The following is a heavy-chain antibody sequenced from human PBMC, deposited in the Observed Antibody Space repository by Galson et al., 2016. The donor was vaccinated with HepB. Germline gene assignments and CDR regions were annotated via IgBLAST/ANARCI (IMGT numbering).Heavy chain of an antibody. CDR2: IDWEDDK. CDR1: GFSLNTRGMC. Sequence: PALVKPTQTLTLTCTFSGFSLNTRGMCVSWIRQPPGKALEWLASIDWEDDKYYNTSLKTRLTISKDTSENQVVLTMTNMDPVDTATYYCARYLSNFGVAHIDYWGQGTLVTVSS. J-gene: IGHJ4*02. CDR3: ARYLSNFGVAHIDY. D-gene: IGHD3-3*01. V-gene: IGHV2-70*01.